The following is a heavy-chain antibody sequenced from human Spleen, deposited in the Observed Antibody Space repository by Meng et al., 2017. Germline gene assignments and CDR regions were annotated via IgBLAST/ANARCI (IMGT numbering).Heavy chain of an antibody. CDR3: ARGPTTMAHDFDY. CDR2: INHSGST. D-gene: IGHD4-11*01. J-gene: IGHJ4*02. CDR1: GGSFSDYY. Sequence: QVHLKRWGAGLLKPSETLSLPCVVSGGSFSDYYWSWIRQPPGKGLEWIGEINHSGSTNYNPSLESRATISVDTSQNNLSLKLSSVTAADSAVYYCARGPTTMAHDFDYWGQGTLVTVSS. V-gene: IGHV4-34*01.